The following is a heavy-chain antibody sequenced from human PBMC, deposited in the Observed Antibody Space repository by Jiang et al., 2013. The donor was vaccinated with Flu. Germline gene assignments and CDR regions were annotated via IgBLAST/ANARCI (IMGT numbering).Heavy chain of an antibody. J-gene: IGHJ4*02. CDR3: ARIRSWYHDSSGYNDY. V-gene: IGHV2-26*01. D-gene: IGHD3-22*01. CDR2: IFSNDEK. Sequence: KPTQTLTLTCTVSGFSLSNARMGVSWIRQPPGKALEWLAHIFSNDEKSYSTSLKSRLTISKDTSKSQVVLTMTNMDPVDTATYYCARIRSWYHDSSGYNDYWGQGTLVTVSS. CDR1: GFSLSNARMG.